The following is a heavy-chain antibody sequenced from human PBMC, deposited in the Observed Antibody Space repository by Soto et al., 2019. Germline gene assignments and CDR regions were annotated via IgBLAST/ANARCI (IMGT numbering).Heavy chain of an antibody. D-gene: IGHD3-10*01. Sequence: ASVKVSCKVSGYTLTELSLHWVRQAPGKGLEWMGIIDPGGGGTSYAQKFQGRVTMTRDTSTSTVYMELSSLRSEDTAVYYCARDLTMVRGVIIGHDAFDIWGQGTMVTVSS. CDR1: GYTLTELS. CDR2: IDPGGGGT. CDR3: ARDLTMVRGVIIGHDAFDI. J-gene: IGHJ3*02. V-gene: IGHV1-46*01.